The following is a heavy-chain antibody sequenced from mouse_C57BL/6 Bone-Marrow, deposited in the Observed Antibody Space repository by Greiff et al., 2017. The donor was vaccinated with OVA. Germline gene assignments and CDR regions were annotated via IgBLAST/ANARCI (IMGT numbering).Heavy chain of an antibody. J-gene: IGHJ3*01. CDR1: GFTFSSYG. CDR3: ARRDAWFAD. CDR2: ISSGGSYT. Sequence: EVNVVESGGDLVKPGGSLKLSCAASGFTFSSYGMSWVRQTPDKRLEWVATISSGGSYTYYPDSVKGRFTISRDNAKNTLYLQMSSLKSEDTAMYYCARRDAWFADWGKGTLVTVSA. V-gene: IGHV5-6*02.